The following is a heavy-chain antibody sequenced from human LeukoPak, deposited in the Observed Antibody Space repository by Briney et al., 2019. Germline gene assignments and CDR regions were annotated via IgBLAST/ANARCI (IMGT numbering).Heavy chain of an antibody. J-gene: IGHJ4*02. V-gene: IGHV3-74*01. CDR3: VTGGVGSPHDY. CDR1: GFTFSSYW. CDR2: IKTDGSYT. D-gene: IGHD2-15*01. Sequence: GGSLRLSCAASGFTFSSYWMHWVRQAPGKGLVWVSCIKTDGSYTRYADYVKGRFTISRDNAKNTVYLEMNSLRAEDTAVYYCVTGGVGSPHDYWGQGTLVTVSS.